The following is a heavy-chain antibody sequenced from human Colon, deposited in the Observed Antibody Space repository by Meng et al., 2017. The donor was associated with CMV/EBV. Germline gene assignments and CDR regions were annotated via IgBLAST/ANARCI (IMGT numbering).Heavy chain of an antibody. V-gene: IGHV4-59*11. CDR2: VYYSGSA. CDR1: GESMRSHY. D-gene: IGHD2-2*01. J-gene: IGHJ4*02. Sequence: SETLSLTCTVSGESMRSHYWSWIRQPPGKGLEWMGHVYYSGSATYSPSLRSRVSISLDMSKNQFSLKLRSVTAADTAMYFCASGLGYASNNSHDYWGQGTLVTVSS. CDR3: ASGLGYASNNSHDY.